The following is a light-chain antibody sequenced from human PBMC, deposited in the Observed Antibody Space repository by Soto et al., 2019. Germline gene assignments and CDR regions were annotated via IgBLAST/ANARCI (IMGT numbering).Light chain of an antibody. CDR3: HQRNNWPWT. J-gene: IGKJ1*01. CDR2: DAS. CDR1: QSVSSY. V-gene: IGKV3-11*01. Sequence: EIVLTQSPATLSLSPGERATLSCRASQSVSSYLAWYQQKPGQAPRLLIYDASNRATGIPARFSGSGSGTDFTLTITSLEAEDFAVYYWHQRNNWPWTFGQGTKVEIK.